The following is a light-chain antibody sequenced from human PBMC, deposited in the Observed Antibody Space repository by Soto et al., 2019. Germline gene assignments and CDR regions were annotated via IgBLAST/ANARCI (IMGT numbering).Light chain of an antibody. CDR3: QQCFSSPWA. V-gene: IGKV3-20*01. Sequence: EIVLTQSPATLSLSPGERATLSCRASQSVSSYLAWYQQKPGQAPRLLIYGASSRATGIPDRFSGSGSGTDFTLTISRLEPEDFAVYYCQQCFSSPWASGQGTKVEIK. CDR2: GAS. CDR1: QSVSSY. J-gene: IGKJ1*01.